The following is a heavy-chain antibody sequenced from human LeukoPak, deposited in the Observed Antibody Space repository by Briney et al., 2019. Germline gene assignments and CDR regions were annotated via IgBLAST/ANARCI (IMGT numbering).Heavy chain of an antibody. V-gene: IGHV1-18*01. CDR2: ISAYNGNT. D-gene: IGHD3-3*01. J-gene: IGHJ4*02. Sequence: GASVKVSCKASGYSFTNYGISWVRQAAGQGLEWMGWISAYNGNTNYAQKLQGRVTMTTDTSTSTAYMELRSLRSDDTAVYYCAKDQAGRDFWSGYSPFDYWGQGTLVTVSS. CDR3: AKDQAGRDFWSGYSPFDY. CDR1: GYSFTNYG.